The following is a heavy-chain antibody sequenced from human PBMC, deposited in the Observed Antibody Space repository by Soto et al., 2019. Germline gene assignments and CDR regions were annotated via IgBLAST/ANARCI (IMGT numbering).Heavy chain of an antibody. V-gene: IGHV4-59*01. CDR1: GGSISDFY. D-gene: IGHD3-3*01. CDR2: LYYTGST. CDR3: ARGGGYDFRSSQAPPIDV. Sequence: SETLSLTCNVSGGSISDFYWSWIRQSPGKRLEWIGYLYYTGSTNYNPALKSRVTISLDTSKTQFSLKLGSVTAADTAVYYCARGGGYDFRSSQAPPIDVWGQGTTVTVSS. J-gene: IGHJ6*02.